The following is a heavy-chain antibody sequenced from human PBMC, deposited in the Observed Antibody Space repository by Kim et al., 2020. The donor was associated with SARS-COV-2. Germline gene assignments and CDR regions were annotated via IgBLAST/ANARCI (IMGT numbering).Heavy chain of an antibody. Sequence: SETLSLTCTVSGGSISSYYWSWIRQPPGKGLEWIGYIYYSGSTNYNPSRESRVTISVDTSKNQFSLKLSSVTAADTAVYYCARDHREWLQYTANWYFDLWGRGTLVTVSS. CDR1: GGSISSYY. CDR2: IYYSGST. CDR3: ARDHREWLQYTANWYFDL. J-gene: IGHJ2*01. D-gene: IGHD3-3*01. V-gene: IGHV4-59*01.